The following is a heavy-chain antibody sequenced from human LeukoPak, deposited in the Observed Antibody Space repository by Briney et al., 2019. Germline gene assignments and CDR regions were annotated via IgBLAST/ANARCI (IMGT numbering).Heavy chain of an antibody. CDR3: AIDYPTFDY. Sequence: GASVKVSCKASGYTFTSYGISWVRQAPGQGLEWMGWISAYNGNTNYAQKLQGRVTMTEDTSTDTAYMELSGLRSEDTAVYYCAIDYPTFDYWGQGTLVTVSS. CDR1: GYTFTSYG. D-gene: IGHD1-1*01. V-gene: IGHV1-18*01. CDR2: ISAYNGNT. J-gene: IGHJ4*02.